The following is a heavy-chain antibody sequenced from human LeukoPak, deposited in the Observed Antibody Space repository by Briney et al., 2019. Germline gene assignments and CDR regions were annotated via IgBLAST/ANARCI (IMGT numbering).Heavy chain of an antibody. CDR1: GYTFTRYG. CDR2: ISAYNGNT. V-gene: IGHV1-18*01. Sequence: ASVKVSCKPSGYTFTRYGISWVRPAPGQGLDWMGRISAYNGNTKYAEKIQGRVTMTTDTSTSTAYMVMRSLRSDDTAVYYCARGIVGGTDADWFDPWGQGTLVTVSS. CDR3: ARGIVGGTDADWFDP. J-gene: IGHJ5*02. D-gene: IGHD1-26*01.